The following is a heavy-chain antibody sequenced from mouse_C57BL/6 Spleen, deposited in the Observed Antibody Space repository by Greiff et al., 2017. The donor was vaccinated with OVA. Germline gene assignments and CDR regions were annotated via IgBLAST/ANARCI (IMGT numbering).Heavy chain of an antibody. CDR1: GFTFSSYA. J-gene: IGHJ2*01. CDR2: ISDGGSYT. Sequence: EVQGVESGGGLVKPGGSLKLSCAASGFTFSSYAMSWVRQTPEKRLEWVATISDGGSYTYYPDNVKGRFTISRDNAKNNLYLQMSHLKSEDTAMYYCARGGTTVAYYFDYWGQGTTLTVSS. CDR3: ARGGTTVAYYFDY. D-gene: IGHD1-1*01. V-gene: IGHV5-4*01.